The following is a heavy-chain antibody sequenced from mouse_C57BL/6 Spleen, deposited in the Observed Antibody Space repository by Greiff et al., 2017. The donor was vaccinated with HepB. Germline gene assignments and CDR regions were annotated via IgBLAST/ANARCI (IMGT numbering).Heavy chain of an antibody. CDR2: ISSGSSTI. V-gene: IGHV5-17*01. CDR3: ARGLGHAMDY. D-gene: IGHD4-1*01. J-gene: IGHJ4*01. CDR1: GFTFSDYG. Sequence: DVMLVESGGGLVKPGGSLKLSCAASGFTFSDYGMHWVRQAPEKGLEWVAYISSGSSTIYYADTVKGRFTISRDNAKNTLFLQMTSLRSEDTAMYYCARGLGHAMDYWGQGTSVTVSS.